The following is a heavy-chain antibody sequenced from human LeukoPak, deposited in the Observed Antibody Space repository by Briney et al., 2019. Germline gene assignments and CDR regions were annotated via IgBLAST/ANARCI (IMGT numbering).Heavy chain of an antibody. D-gene: IGHD4/OR15-4a*01. J-gene: IGHJ6*03. CDR2: INPSGGST. V-gene: IGHV1-46*01. Sequence: ASVKVSCKASGYTFTSYYMHWVRQAPGQGLEWMGIINPSGGSTSYAQKFQGRVTITTDESTSTAYMELSGLRSEDTAVYYCAMLTTPTGYYYYMDVWGKGTTVTVSS. CDR1: GYTFTSYY. CDR3: AMLTTPTGYYYYMDV.